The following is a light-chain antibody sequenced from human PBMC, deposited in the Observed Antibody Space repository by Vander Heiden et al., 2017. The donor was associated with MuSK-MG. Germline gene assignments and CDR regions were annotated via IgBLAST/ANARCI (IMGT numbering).Light chain of an antibody. CDR3: QSTDSSGTYVV. CDR2: KDS. J-gene: IGLJ2*01. V-gene: IGLV3-25*03. CDR1: ALPKQY. Sequence: SYELTQPPSVSVSPGQTARITCSGDALPKQYASWYQQKPDQAPVVVIYKDSERPSGIPDRFSGSSSGTTFTLTISGVQAEDEAEYYCQSTDSSGTYVVFGGGTKLTV.